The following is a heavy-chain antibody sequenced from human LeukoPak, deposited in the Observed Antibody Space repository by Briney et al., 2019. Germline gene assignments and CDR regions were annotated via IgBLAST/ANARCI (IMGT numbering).Heavy chain of an antibody. CDR3: ARDKSYGDSEDY. V-gene: IGHV3-7*05. Sequence: GGSLRLSCTASGFTFSTYWMSWVRQAPGKGLEWVANIIQDGSQKYYADSVKGRFTISRDNAKNSLYLQMNSLRAEDTAVYYCARDKSYGDSEDYWGQGTLVTVSS. J-gene: IGHJ4*02. D-gene: IGHD4-17*01. CDR1: GFTFSTYW. CDR2: IIQDGSQK.